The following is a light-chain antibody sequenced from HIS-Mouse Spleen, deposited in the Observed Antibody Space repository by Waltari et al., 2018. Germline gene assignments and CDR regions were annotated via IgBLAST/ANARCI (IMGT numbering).Light chain of an antibody. CDR1: SGSVGSYNV. CDR2: EGS. J-gene: IGLJ2*01. Sequence: SVLTQPASVSGSPGQSLTISCTGTSGSVGSYNVVSWYQQHPGKAPKLMIYEGSKRPEGVYKRSSCCKSSNTASMTIAGHQAEDEADYCCCPDASSSTLVFGGGTKLTVL. V-gene: IGLV2-23*01. CDR3: CPDASSSTLV.